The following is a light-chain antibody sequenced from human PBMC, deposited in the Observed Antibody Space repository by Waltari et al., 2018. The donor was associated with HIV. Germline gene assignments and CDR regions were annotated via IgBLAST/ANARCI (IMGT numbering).Light chain of an antibody. CDR1: QGITKA. J-gene: IGKJ1*01. CDR2: AAS. V-gene: IGKV1-6*01. Sequence: AIQMTPSPSPLSASVVDRVPITCRASQGITKALGWYQQKPGKAPKLLIYAASSLQTGVPSRFSGSGSGTDFTLTISSLQPEDFATYYCLQDHNYPPAFGQGTKVEIK. CDR3: LQDHNYPPA.